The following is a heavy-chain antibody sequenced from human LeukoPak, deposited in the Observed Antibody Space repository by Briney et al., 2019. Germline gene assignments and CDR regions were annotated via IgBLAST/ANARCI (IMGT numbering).Heavy chain of an antibody. CDR3: AKDIGAVAHQYYFDY. J-gene: IGHJ4*02. V-gene: IGHV3-9*01. CDR2: ISWNSGSI. D-gene: IGHD6-19*01. CDR1: GFTFSDYY. Sequence: PGGSLRLSRAASGFTFSDYYMSWVRQAPGKGLEWVSGISWNSGSIGYADSVKGRFTISRDNAKNSLYLQMNSLRAEDTALYYCAKDIGAVAHQYYFDYWGQGTLVTVSS.